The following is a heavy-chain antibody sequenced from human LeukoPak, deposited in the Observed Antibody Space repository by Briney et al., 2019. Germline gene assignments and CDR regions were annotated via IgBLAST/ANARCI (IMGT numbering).Heavy chain of an antibody. J-gene: IGHJ5*02. CDR2: ISAYNGNT. V-gene: IGHV1-18*01. CDR3: ARFEVGYCSGGSCYGSFDP. Sequence: ASVKVSCKASGYTFTSYGISWVRQAPGQGLEWMGWISAYNGNTNYAQKLQGRVTMTTDTSTSTAYMELRSLRSDDTAVYYCARFEVGYCSGGSCYGSFDPWGQGTLVTVSS. CDR1: GYTFTSYG. D-gene: IGHD2-15*01.